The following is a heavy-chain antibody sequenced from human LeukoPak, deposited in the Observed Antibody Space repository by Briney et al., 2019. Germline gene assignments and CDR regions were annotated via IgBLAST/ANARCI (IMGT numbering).Heavy chain of an antibody. CDR1: GFTFSSYA. J-gene: IGHJ4*02. V-gene: IGHV3-23*01. CDR2: ITLSGGST. CDR3: ARRIVGAFPFDY. Sequence: GGSLRLSCAASGFTFSSYAMNWVRQAPGKGLEWVSVITLSGGSTYYADSVKGRFTISRDNAKNSLYLQMNSLRDEDTAVYYCARRIVGAFPFDYWGQGTLVTVSS. D-gene: IGHD1-26*01.